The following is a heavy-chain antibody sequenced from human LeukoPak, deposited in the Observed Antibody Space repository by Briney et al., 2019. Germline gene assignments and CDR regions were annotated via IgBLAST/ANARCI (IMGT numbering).Heavy chain of an antibody. V-gene: IGHV3-23*01. CDR1: GFTFSAYA. Sequence: GGSLRLSCVASGFTFSAYAVGWLRRAPGMGLEWVSSISVSGSQTDYADSVKGRFTISRDNSKNTFYLQMNSLRAEDTAVYYCGKGTPPPVYWGPGTLVTVSS. J-gene: IGHJ4*02. D-gene: IGHD1-14*01. CDR3: GKGTPPPVY. CDR2: ISVSGSQT.